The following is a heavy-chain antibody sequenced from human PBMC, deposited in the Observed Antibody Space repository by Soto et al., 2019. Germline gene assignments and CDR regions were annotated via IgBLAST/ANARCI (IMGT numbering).Heavy chain of an antibody. J-gene: IGHJ6*02. CDR3: ARDLRDGYNSYYYYYGMDV. Sequence: QVQLVESGGGVVQPGGSLRLSCAASGLTFSSYAMQWVRQAPGKGLEWVAVISYDGSNKYYADSVKGRFTISRDNSKNTLYLQMNSLRAEDTAVYYCARDLRDGYNSYYYYYGMDVWGQGTTVTVSS. CDR1: GLTFSSYA. D-gene: IGHD1-1*01. V-gene: IGHV3-30-3*01. CDR2: ISYDGSNK.